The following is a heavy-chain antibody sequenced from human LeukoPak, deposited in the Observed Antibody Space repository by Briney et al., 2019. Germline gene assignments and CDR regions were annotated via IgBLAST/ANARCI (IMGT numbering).Heavy chain of an antibody. Sequence: GGSLRLSCAASGFTFSTYSMNWVRQAPGKGLEWVSSISGSSSNIYYADSVKGRFTISRDNVKNSLYLQMNSLRAEDTAVYYCGRDYCGYDPYYFDCWGQGTLVTVSS. CDR3: GRDYCGYDPYYFDC. D-gene: IGHD5-12*01. CDR1: GFTFSTYS. J-gene: IGHJ4*02. V-gene: IGHV3-21*01. CDR2: ISGSSSNI.